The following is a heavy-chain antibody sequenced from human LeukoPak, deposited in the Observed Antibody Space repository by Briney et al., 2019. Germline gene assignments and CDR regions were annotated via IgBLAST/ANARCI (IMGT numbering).Heavy chain of an antibody. Sequence: RSETLSLTCTVSGGSISSYYWSWIRQPAGKGLEWIGRIYTSGSTNYNPSLKSRVTMSVDTSKNQFSLKLSSVTAADTAVYYCARGYYDILTGYAYYFDYWGQGTLVTVSS. J-gene: IGHJ4*02. V-gene: IGHV4-4*07. CDR3: ARGYYDILTGYAYYFDY. CDR2: IYTSGST. CDR1: GGSISSYY. D-gene: IGHD3-9*01.